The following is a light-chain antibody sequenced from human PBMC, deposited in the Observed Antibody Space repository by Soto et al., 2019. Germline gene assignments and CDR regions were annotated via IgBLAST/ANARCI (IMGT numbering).Light chain of an antibody. J-gene: IGKJ1*01. CDR3: QQYNSYPWT. V-gene: IGKV1-5*01. CDR2: DAS. Sequence: DIQMTQSPSTLSASVGDRVTTTCRASQSISSWLAWYQQKPGKAPKLLIYDASSLESGVLSRFSGSGSGTEFTLTISSLQPDDFATYYCQQYNSYPWTFGQGTKVDIK. CDR1: QSISSW.